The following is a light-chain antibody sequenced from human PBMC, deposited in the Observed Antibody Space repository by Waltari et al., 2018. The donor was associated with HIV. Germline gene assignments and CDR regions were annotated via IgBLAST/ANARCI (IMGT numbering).Light chain of an antibody. V-gene: IGLV3-25*03. CDR2: KDN. CDR1: ELPKQY. Sequence: SYELTQPPSLPVSPGQTARITCSGDELPKQYDYWYQQNPGQAPSLVIYKDNERPSVIPERCSGSSSGTTVTLTISGVQAEDEADYYCQSADNSGTWVFGGGTKPTVL. J-gene: IGLJ3*02. CDR3: QSADNSGTWV.